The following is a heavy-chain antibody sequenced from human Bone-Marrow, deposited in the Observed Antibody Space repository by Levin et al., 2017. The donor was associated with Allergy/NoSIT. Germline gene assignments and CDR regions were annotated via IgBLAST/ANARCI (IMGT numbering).Heavy chain of an antibody. D-gene: IGHD4-23*01. CDR3: AKEDTTVVTPEGVDS. CDR1: GFSFSNYD. Sequence: GGSLRLSCAASGFSFSNYDMHWVRLAPGKGLEWVAAISYDGSDKYYADSVKGRFTISRDNSKNTMYLQMNSLRPDDTAVFYCAKEDTTVVTPEGVDSWGQGTLVTVSS. V-gene: IGHV3-30*18. J-gene: IGHJ4*02. CDR2: ISYDGSDK.